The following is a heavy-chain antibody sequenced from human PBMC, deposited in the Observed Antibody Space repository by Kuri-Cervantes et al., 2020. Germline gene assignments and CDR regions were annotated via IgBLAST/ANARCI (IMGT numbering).Heavy chain of an antibody. J-gene: IGHJ2*01. Sequence: GGPLRLSPAASGFTYSSYSMNWVRQAPGKGLECVSYISSSSSTIYYADSVKGRFTISRDNSKNTLYLQMNSLRAEDTAVYYCARDPLRDWYFDLWGRGTLVTVSS. CDR3: ARDPLRDWYFDL. CDR1: GFTYSSYS. CDR2: ISSSSSTI. V-gene: IGHV3-48*01.